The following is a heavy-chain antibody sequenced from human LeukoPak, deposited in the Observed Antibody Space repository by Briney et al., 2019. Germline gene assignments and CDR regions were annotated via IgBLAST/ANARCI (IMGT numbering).Heavy chain of an antibody. J-gene: IGHJ4*02. CDR1: GYTFTGYY. D-gene: IGHD2-2*01. CDR3: ARVGSIVVVPAAPPGIFDY. CDR2: INPNSGGT. Sequence: ASVKVSCKASGYTFTGYYMHWVRQAPGQGLEWMGWINPNSGGTNYAQKFQGRVTMTRDTSISTAYMELSRLRSDDTAVYYCARVGSIVVVPAAPPGIFDYWGQGTLVTVSS. V-gene: IGHV1-2*02.